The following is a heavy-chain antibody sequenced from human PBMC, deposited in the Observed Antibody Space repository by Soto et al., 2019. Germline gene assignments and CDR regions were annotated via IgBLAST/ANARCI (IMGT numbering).Heavy chain of an antibody. D-gene: IGHD5-18*01. Sequence: PGGSLRLSCAASGFTFSTYWMHSVRQAPGKGLVWVSRINSEGRSTTYADSVKGRFNISSDNAKDSLPLPMHKLGAEDTALTYWSRERKDGYNEFDSWGRGPLVNVSS. CDR2: INSEGRST. J-gene: IGHJ4*02. V-gene: IGHV3-74*01. CDR1: GFTFSTYW. CDR3: SRERKDGYNEFDS.